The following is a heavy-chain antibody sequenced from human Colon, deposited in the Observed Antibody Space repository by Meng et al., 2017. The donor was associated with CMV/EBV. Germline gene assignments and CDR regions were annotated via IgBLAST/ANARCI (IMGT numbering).Heavy chain of an antibody. CDR1: GDSVSSTSAS. CDR2: TYYRSKWYR. V-gene: IGHV6-1*01. Sequence: SQTLSLTSALSGDSVSSTSASSNWTRQYPSRCLEWLGRTYYRSKWYRHCAVSVKSRITINPDRSKNHFSLQMITVTHEDTAVYYCARVHYSDGSYHWYGMDVWGQGTTVTVSS. CDR3: ARVHYSDGSYHWYGMDV. D-gene: IGHD4-17*01. J-gene: IGHJ6*02.